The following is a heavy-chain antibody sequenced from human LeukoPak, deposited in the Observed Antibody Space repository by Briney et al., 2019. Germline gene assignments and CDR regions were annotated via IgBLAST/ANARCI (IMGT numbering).Heavy chain of an antibody. CDR2: ISYDGSNK. CDR3: ARDVRYLDY. Sequence: PGGSLRLSCAASGFTFSSYGMHWVRQAPGKGLEWVAVISYDGSNKYYADSVKGRFTISRDNAKNSLYLQMNSLRAEDTALYYCARDVRYLDYWGQGTLVTVSS. CDR1: GFTFSSYG. V-gene: IGHV3-30*03. J-gene: IGHJ4*02. D-gene: IGHD3-9*01.